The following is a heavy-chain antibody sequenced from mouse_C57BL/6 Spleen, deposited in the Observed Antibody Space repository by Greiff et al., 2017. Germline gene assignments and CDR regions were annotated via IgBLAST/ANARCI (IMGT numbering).Heavy chain of an antibody. J-gene: IGHJ1*03. CDR1: GYTFTSYW. CDR3: AREAGYYWYFDV. Sequence: VQLQQPGAELVKPGASVKLSCKASGYTFTSYWMHWVKQRPGQGLEWIGMIHPNSGSTNYNEKFKSKATLTVDKSSSTAYMQLSSLTSEDSAVYSCAREAGYYWYFDVWGTGTTVTVSA. V-gene: IGHV1-64*01. CDR2: IHPNSGST. D-gene: IGHD2-2*01.